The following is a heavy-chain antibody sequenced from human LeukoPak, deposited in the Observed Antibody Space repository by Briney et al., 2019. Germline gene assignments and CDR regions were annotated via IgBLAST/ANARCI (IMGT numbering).Heavy chain of an antibody. V-gene: IGHV3-7*01. Sequence: PGGSLRLSCAASGFTLQRYWMMWVPQAPGKALEWVANIKQDGSEKHYVDSPKGRPTIPRHNHKNTLYLQMNSLRAEDTAVYYCARGDITMIVVLGYYFDYWGQGTLVTVSS. CDR2: IKQDGSEK. CDR3: ARGDITMIVVLGYYFDY. D-gene: IGHD3-22*01. CDR1: GFTLQRYW. J-gene: IGHJ4*02.